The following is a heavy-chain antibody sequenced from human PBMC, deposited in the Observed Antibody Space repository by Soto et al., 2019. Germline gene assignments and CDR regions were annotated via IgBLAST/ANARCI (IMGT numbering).Heavy chain of an antibody. J-gene: IGHJ6*02. CDR2: IIPIFGTA. D-gene: IGHD6-13*01. V-gene: IGHV1-69*12. CDR1: GGTFSSYA. Sequence: QVQLVQSGAEVKKPGSSVKVSCKASGGTFSSYAISWVRQAPGQGLEWMGGIIPIFGTANYAQKFQGRVTITADESTSTAYMELSSLRSEDTAVYYCARIDSSSWYDYYYYGMDVWGQGTTVTVSS. CDR3: ARIDSSSWYDYYYYGMDV.